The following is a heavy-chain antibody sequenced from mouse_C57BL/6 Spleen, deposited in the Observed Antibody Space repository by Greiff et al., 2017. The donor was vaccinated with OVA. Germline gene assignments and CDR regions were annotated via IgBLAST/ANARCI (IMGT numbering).Heavy chain of an antibody. J-gene: IGHJ4*01. CDR3: ARPTTAVASGAMDY. CDR2: INPNYGTT. Sequence: EVKLMESGPELVKPGASVKISCKASGYSFTDYNMNWVKQSNGKSLEWIGVINPNYGTTSYNQKFKGKATLTVDQSSSTAYMQLNSLTSEDSAVYYCARPTTAVASGAMDYWGQGTSVTVSS. V-gene: IGHV1-39*01. CDR1: GYSFTDYN. D-gene: IGHD1-1*01.